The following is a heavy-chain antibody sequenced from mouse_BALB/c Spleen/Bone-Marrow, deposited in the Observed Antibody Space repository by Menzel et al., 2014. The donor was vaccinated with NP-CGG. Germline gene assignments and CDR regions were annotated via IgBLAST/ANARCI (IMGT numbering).Heavy chain of an antibody. D-gene: IGHD2-3*01. CDR1: GFTFSSFG. CDR2: ISSGTSSI. Sequence: EVQVVESGGGLVQPGGSRKLSCAASGFTFSSFGMHWVRQAPERGLEWVAYISSGTSSIYYADTVKGRFTISRDNPKNTLFLQMTSLRSEDTAIYYCARDDGYYIRNAMDYWGQGTPVTVSS. J-gene: IGHJ4*01. CDR3: ARDDGYYIRNAMDY. V-gene: IGHV5-17*02.